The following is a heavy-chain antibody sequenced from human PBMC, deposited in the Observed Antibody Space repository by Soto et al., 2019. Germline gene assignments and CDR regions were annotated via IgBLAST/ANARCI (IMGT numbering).Heavy chain of an antibody. Sequence: QVQLQESGPGLVKASQTLSLTCTVSGGSIRNGNYYWSWIRQLPGKGLEWIGNIYYIGTTSYNPSLKRRVFISIDTSKNQFSLELTSVLAADTDVYYCAKNETSRPWFEPWGQGTLVTVSS. J-gene: IGHJ5*02. V-gene: IGHV4-31*03. CDR2: IYYIGTT. CDR1: GGSIRNGNYY. CDR3: AKNETSRPWFEP.